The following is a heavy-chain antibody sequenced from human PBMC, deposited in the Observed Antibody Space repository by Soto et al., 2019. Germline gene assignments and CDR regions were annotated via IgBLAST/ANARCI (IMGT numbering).Heavy chain of an antibody. Sequence: GGSLRLSCAASGFSFINRWMTWVRQAPGKGLEWVANINQDGSEKYYVDSVKGRFTISRDNAKNSVYLQMNSLRAGDTAVYYCAREGVEQWDVWGQGTTVTVSS. CDR1: GFSFINRW. CDR3: AREGVEQWDV. CDR2: INQDGSEK. D-gene: IGHD1-26*01. J-gene: IGHJ6*02. V-gene: IGHV3-7*03.